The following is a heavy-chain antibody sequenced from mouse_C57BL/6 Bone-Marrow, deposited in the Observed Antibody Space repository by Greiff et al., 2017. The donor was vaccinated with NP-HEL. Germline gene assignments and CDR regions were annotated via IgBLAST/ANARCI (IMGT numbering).Heavy chain of an antibody. Sequence: QVQLKQSGPELVKPGASVKISCKASGYAFSSSWMNWVKQRPGKGLEWIGRIYPGDGDTNYNGKFKGKATLTADKSSSTAYMQLSSLTSEDSAVYFCARREVITTVVRIDYWGQGTTLTVSS. J-gene: IGHJ2*01. D-gene: IGHD1-1*01. V-gene: IGHV1-82*01. CDR2: IYPGDGDT. CDR3: ARREVITTVVRIDY. CDR1: GYAFSSSW.